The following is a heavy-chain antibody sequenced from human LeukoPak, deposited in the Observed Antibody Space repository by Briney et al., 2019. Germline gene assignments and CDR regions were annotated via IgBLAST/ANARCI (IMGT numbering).Heavy chain of an antibody. CDR2: INHSGST. Sequence: SETLSLTCAVYGGSFSGYYWSWIRQPPGKGLEWIGEINHSGSTNYNPSLKSRVTISVDTSKNQFSLKLSSVTAADTAVYYCARGGPSSTSCYAGCGTFDYWGQGTLVTVSS. CDR3: ARGGPSSTSCYAGCGTFDY. J-gene: IGHJ4*02. CDR1: GGSFSGYY. D-gene: IGHD2-2*01. V-gene: IGHV4-34*01.